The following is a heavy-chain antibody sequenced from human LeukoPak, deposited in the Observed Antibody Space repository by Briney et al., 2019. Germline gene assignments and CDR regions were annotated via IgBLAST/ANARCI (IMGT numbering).Heavy chain of an antibody. J-gene: IGHJ6*03. V-gene: IGHV4-59*12. CDR3: ARVSGSSWYHYYYYYMDV. Sequence: PSETLSLTCTVSGDSISSYYWSWIRQPPGRGLEWIGYIFYTGSTNYNPSLKSRVTMSVDTSKNQFSLKLSSVTAADTAVYYCARVSGSSWYHYYYYYMDVWGKGTTVTISS. CDR1: GDSISSYY. CDR2: IFYTGST. D-gene: IGHD6-13*01.